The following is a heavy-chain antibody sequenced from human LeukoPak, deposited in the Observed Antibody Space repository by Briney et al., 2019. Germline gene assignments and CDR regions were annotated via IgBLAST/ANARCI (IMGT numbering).Heavy chain of an antibody. J-gene: IGHJ6*03. CDR2: IYPGDSDT. Sequence: GESLKISCKGSGCSFTSYWIGWVRQMPGKGLEWMGIIYPGDSDTRYSPSFQGQVTISADKSISTAYLQWSSLKASDTAMYYCARRLGDYDFWSGHYYYYMDVWGKGTTVTVSS. V-gene: IGHV5-51*01. CDR1: GCSFTSYW. D-gene: IGHD3-3*01. CDR3: ARRLGDYDFWSGHYYYYMDV.